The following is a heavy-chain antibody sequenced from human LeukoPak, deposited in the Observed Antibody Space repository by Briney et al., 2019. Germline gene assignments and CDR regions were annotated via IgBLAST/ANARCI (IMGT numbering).Heavy chain of an antibody. J-gene: IGHJ4*02. CDR2: INSDGSST. V-gene: IGHV3-74*01. CDR3: AKEASRGSSFAYTPIEKPYYLDY. Sequence: TGGSLRPSCAASGFTFSSYWMHWVRQAPGKGLVWVSRINSDGSSTSYADSVKGRFTISRDNAKNTLFLQMNSLRAEDTAVYYCAKEASRGSSFAYTPIEKPYYLDYWGQGTLVTVSS. D-gene: IGHD5-18*01. CDR1: GFTFSSYW.